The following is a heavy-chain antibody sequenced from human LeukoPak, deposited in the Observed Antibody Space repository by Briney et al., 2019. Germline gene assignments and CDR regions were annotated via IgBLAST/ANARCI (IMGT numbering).Heavy chain of an antibody. Sequence: GESLKISCKGSGYNFATYWIGWVRQMPGKGLEWMGIIYPGDSDTRYSPSFQGQVTISADKFINIAYLQWSSLKASDTAMYYCAADSSGNDAFDIWGQGTMVTVSS. CDR3: AADSSGNDAFDI. V-gene: IGHV5-51*01. J-gene: IGHJ3*02. D-gene: IGHD3-22*01. CDR2: IYPGDSDT. CDR1: GYNFATYW.